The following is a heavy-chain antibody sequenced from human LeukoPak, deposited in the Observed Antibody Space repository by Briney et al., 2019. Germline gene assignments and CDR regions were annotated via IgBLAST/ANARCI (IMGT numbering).Heavy chain of an antibody. CDR2: INQGGSEK. D-gene: IGHD1-26*01. J-gene: IGHJ2*01. CDR3: TRVFSDSFVRYFDL. V-gene: IGHV3-7*05. CDR1: GFTFDSYW. Sequence: GGSLRLSCAASGFTFDSYWMHWVRQAPGKGLEWVANINQGGSEKYYLDSVKGRFTISRDNAKNSLYLQMDSLRAEDTALYYCTRVFSDSFVRYFDLWGRGTLVTVSS.